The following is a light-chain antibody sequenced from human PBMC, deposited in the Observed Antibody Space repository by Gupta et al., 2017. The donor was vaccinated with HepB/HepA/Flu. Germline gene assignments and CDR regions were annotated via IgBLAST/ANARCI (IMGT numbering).Light chain of an antibody. V-gene: IGKV4-1*01. Sequence: IVMTQPPQSMAVFLVERATTNSRTSQSVFYNSNKKNYLAWYQQKPGHPPKLLISCASTRESGVPDRFSGSGSGTDFTLTISRLQAEDVAVYFCHQYYTVPHTFGQGTKLEVK. J-gene: IGKJ2*01. CDR3: HQYYTVPHT. CDR2: CAS. CDR1: QSVFYNSNKKNY.